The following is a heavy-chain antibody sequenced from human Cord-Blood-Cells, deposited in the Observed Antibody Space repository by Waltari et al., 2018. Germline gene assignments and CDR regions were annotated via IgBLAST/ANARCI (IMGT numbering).Heavy chain of an antibody. D-gene: IGHD1-20*01. Sequence: EVQLVESGGGLIQPGGSLRLSCAASGFTVSSNYMSWVRQVPGKGLEWVSVIYSGGSTYYADSVKGRFTISRDNSKNTLYLQMNSLRAEDTAVYYCASAGYNWGSDYFDYWGQGTLVTVSS. J-gene: IGHJ4*02. CDR1: GFTVSSNY. CDR2: IYSGGST. CDR3: ASAGYNWGSDYFDY. V-gene: IGHV3-53*01.